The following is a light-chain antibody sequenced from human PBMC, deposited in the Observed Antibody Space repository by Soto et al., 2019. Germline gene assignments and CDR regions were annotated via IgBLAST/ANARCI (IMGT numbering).Light chain of an antibody. Sequence: SSLPHPAPGAETTGETITISFTGTNSDVGGYNYVSWYQHHPGKAPKLMIYEVNNRPSGVSNRFSVPKSGNTASLTISGLQAEDEADHYGSSYTGSSTPIFGTGTQLTVL. V-gene: IGLV2-14*01. CDR2: EVN. CDR3: SSYTGSSTPI. CDR1: NSDVGGYNY. J-gene: IGLJ1*01.